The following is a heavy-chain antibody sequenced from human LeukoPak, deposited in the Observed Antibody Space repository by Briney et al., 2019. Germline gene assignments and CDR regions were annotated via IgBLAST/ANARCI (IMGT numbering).Heavy chain of an antibody. V-gene: IGHV3-66*01. D-gene: IGHD2-2*01. J-gene: IGHJ3*02. CDR1: GFTVSSNY. Sequence: GGSLRLSCAASGFTVSSNYMSWVRQAPGKGLEWVSVIYSGGSTYYADSVKGRFTISRDNSKNTLYLQMNSLRAEDTALYHCARGSPPAATRGAFDIWGQGTMVTVSS. CDR3: ARGSPPAATRGAFDI. CDR2: IYSGGST.